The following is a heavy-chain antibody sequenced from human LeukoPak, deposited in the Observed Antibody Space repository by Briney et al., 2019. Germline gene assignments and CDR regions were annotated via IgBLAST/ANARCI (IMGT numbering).Heavy chain of an antibody. CDR1: GYTFTSYG. CDR3: AREFDIRGSGWSPFDY. D-gene: IGHD6-19*01. CDR2: ISAYNGNT. J-gene: IGHJ4*02. Sequence: GASVTVSCKASGYTFTSYGISWVRQAPGQGLEWMGWISAYNGNTNYAQKLQGRVTMTRDTSTSTVYMELSSLRSEDTAVYYCAREFDIRGSGWSPFDYWGQGTLVTVSS. V-gene: IGHV1-18*01.